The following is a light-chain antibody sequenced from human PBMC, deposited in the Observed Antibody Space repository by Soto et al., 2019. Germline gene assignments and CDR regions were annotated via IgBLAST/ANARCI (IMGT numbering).Light chain of an antibody. V-gene: IGKV1-27*01. CDR3: QKYNSAPQT. CDR2: AAS. Sequence: DIQMTQSPSSLSASVGDRVTITCRASQGISNYLAWYQQKPGKVHKLLIYAASTLQFGVPSRFSGSGSGTDFTLTISSLQTEDVATYYCQKYNSAPQTFGQGTKVEI. CDR1: QGISNY. J-gene: IGKJ1*01.